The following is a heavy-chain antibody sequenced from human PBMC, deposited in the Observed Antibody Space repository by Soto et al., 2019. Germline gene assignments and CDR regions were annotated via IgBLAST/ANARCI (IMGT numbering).Heavy chain of an antibody. Sequence: SETLSLTCTVSGGSISSGGYYWSWIRQHPGKGLGWIGYIYYSGSTYYNPSLKSRVTISVDTSKNQFSLKLSSVTAVDTAVYYCAREDSGSYLDWFDPWGQGTLVTVSS. CDR2: IYYSGST. CDR3: AREDSGSYLDWFDP. CDR1: GGSISSGGYY. D-gene: IGHD1-26*01. J-gene: IGHJ5*02. V-gene: IGHV4-31*03.